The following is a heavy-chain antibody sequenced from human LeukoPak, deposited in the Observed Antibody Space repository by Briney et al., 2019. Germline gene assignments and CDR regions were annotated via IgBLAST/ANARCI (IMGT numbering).Heavy chain of an antibody. CDR2: INPNSGGT. V-gene: IGHV1-2*06. CDR3: ARVWVESGYLDPNLPRKRYYYYYMDV. D-gene: IGHD5-12*01. CDR1: GYTFTGYY. Sequence: ASVKVSCKASGYTFTGYYMHWVRQAPGQGLEWMGRINPNSGGTNYAQKFQGRVTMTRDTSISTAYMELSRLRSDDTAVCYCARVWVESGYLDPNLPRKRYYYYYMDVWGKGTTVTVSS. J-gene: IGHJ6*03.